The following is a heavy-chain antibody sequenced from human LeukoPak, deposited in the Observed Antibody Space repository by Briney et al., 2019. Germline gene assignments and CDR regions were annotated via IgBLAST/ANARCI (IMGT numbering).Heavy chain of an antibody. D-gene: IGHD1-26*01. CDR1: GFTFSSYA. Sequence: GGSLRLSCAASGFTFSSYAMHWVRQAPGKGLEWVAVISYDGSNKYYADSVKGRFTISRDNSKNTLYLQMNSLRAEDTAVYYCAKYEGSGSYSLAFDIWGQGTMVTVSS. CDR3: AKYEGSGSYSLAFDI. J-gene: IGHJ3*02. V-gene: IGHV3-30-3*02. CDR2: ISYDGSNK.